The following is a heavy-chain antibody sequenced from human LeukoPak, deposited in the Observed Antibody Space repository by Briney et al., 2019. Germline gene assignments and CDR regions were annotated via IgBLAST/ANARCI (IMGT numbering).Heavy chain of an antibody. CDR1: GGSIRNYY. CDR2: IYYSGST. Sequence: SETLSLTCTVSGGSIRNYYWTWIRQPPGKGLGWIGYIYYSGSTNCNPSLKSRVTISVDTSKNQFSLKLSSVTAADTAVYYCARDNRDPLQSYFDYWGQGTLVTVSS. V-gene: IGHV4-59*01. J-gene: IGHJ4*02. D-gene: IGHD3-10*01. CDR3: ARDNRDPLQSYFDY.